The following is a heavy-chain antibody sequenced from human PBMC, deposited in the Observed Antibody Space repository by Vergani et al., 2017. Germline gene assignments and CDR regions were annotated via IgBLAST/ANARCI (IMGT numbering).Heavy chain of an antibody. D-gene: IGHD4-17*01. CDR1: GGSITSGSFY. CDR2: IHSSGTT. V-gene: IGHV4-61*02. CDR3: ARLWAMTTVTTGLDY. Sequence: QVQLHESGPGLVKPSQTLSLTCTVSGGSITSGSFYWSWIRPPAGKGLEWIGRIHSSGTTNYNPSLKSRVTLSVDTSKNQFSLKLSSVTAADTAVYYCARLWAMTTVTTGLDYWGQGTLVTVSS. J-gene: IGHJ4*02.